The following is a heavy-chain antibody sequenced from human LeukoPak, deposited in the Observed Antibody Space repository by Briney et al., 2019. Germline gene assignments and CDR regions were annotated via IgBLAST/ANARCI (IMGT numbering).Heavy chain of an antibody. Sequence: PSETLSLTCSGSGVSINSFHWSWLRPPPGQGLEGIGYIYYSGSTNYNHSLKSRVTISVDTSKNQFSLKLISVTAADTAVYYCAREDIVVVPGAIEGPHDAFDIWGQGTMVTVSS. J-gene: IGHJ3*02. CDR3: AREDIVVVPGAIEGPHDAFDI. CDR2: IYYSGST. D-gene: IGHD2-2*02. CDR1: GVSINSFH. V-gene: IGHV4-59*01.